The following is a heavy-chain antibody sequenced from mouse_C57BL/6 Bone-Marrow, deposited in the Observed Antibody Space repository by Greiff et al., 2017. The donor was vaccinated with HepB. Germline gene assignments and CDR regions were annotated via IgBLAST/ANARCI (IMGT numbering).Heavy chain of an antibody. CDR3: ARMDYGSPAWFAY. J-gene: IGHJ3*01. Sequence: QVQLQQPGAELVRPGTSVKLSCKASGYTFTSYWMHWVKQRPGQGLEWIGVIDPSDSYTKYNQKFKGKATLTVDTSSSTAYMQLSSMTSEDSAVYYCARMDYGSPAWFAYWGQGTLVTVSA. CDR1: GYTFTSYW. V-gene: IGHV1-59*01. D-gene: IGHD1-1*01. CDR2: IDPSDSYT.